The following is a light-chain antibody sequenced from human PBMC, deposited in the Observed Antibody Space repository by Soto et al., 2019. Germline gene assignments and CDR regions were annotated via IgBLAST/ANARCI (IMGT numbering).Light chain of an antibody. CDR3: HQRSNWIFA. Sequence: EIVLTQSPDTLSLSPGERATLSCRAGQRTDSLLAWYQKKPGQAPRLLIYDASYRATCVPARFIGGGSGTDSTPTITSLEPEDLATYYCHQRSNWIFAFGPGTKV. CDR1: QRTDSL. CDR2: DAS. J-gene: IGKJ3*01. V-gene: IGKV3-11*01.